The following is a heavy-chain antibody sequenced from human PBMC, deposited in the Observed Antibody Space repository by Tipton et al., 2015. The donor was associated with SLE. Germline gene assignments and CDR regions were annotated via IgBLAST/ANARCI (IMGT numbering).Heavy chain of an antibody. Sequence: SLRLSCVVSGFTFSSYPMHWVRQAPGKGLEWVAIISYDGSDKYYADSVKGRFTISRDNSKNTLYLQMNGLRPEDTAVYYCARRVGSYYGMDVWGQGTTVTVSS. V-gene: IGHV3-30*04. CDR1: GFTFSSYP. J-gene: IGHJ6*02. CDR3: ARRVGSYYGMDV. D-gene: IGHD3-10*01. CDR2: ISYDGSDK.